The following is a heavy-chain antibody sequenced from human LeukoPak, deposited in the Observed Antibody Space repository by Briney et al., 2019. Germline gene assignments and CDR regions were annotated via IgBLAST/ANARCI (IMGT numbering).Heavy chain of an antibody. Sequence: ASVTVSCKASGGTFSSYAISWVGQAPGQGLEWMGGIIPIFGTANYAQTFQGRVTITADESTSTAYMELSSLRSEDTAVYYCARDDPFYGSGVIDYWGQGTLVTVSS. CDR1: GGTFSSYA. J-gene: IGHJ4*02. D-gene: IGHD3-10*01. V-gene: IGHV1-69*13. CDR3: ARDDPFYGSGVIDY. CDR2: IIPIFGTA.